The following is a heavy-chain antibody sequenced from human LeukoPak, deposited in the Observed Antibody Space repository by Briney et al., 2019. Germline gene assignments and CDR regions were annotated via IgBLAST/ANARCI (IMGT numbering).Heavy chain of an antibody. Sequence: GASVKVSCKTSGYTFTNYDINWVRQATGQGLEWMGWMSPNSGNTGYAQKFQGRVTMTRDTSINTAYMELNSLRSEDTAVYFCASKPPKTGDFNHRGQGALVTVSS. V-gene: IGHV1-8*01. CDR2: MSPNSGNT. D-gene: IGHD1-14*01. J-gene: IGHJ4*02. CDR3: ASKPPKTGDFNH. CDR1: GYTFTNYD.